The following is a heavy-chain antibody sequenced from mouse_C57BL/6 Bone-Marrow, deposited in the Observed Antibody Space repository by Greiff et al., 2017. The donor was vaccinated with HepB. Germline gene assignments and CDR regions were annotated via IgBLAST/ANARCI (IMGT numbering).Heavy chain of an antibody. CDR1: GYTFTDYE. Sequence: VQLQQSGAELVRPGASVTLSCKASGYTFTDYEMHWVKQTPVHGLEWIGAIDPETGGTAYNQKFKGKAILTADKSSSTAYMELRSLTSGDSAVYYCTRWYSNYFFDYWGQGTTLTVSS. D-gene: IGHD2-5*01. CDR3: TRWYSNYFFDY. V-gene: IGHV1-15*01. CDR2: IDPETGGT. J-gene: IGHJ2*01.